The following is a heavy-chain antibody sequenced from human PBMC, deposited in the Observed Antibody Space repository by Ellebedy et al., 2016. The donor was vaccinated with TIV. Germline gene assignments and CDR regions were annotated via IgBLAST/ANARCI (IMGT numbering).Heavy chain of an antibody. D-gene: IGHD4-17*01. CDR3: ARRLYGDFANWFDP. CDR2: IYWDDRK. V-gene: IGHV2-5*02. CDR1: GFSLATSGVG. Sequence: SGPTLVXPTQTLTLTCTLSGFSLATSGVGVAWIRQPPGKSLECLALIYWDDRKYCRPSLKSRLTIAKDTSKNQVVLTMTNMDPVDTATYYCARRLYGDFANWFDPWGQGTLVTVSS. J-gene: IGHJ5*02.